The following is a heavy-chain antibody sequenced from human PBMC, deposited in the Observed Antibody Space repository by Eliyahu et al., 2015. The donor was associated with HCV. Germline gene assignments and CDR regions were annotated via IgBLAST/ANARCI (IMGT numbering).Heavy chain of an antibody. D-gene: IGHD3-10*01. CDR2: IYWDDDK. J-gene: IGHJ5*02. Sequence: QITLKESGPTLVKPTQTLTLTCTFSGFSLSTSGVGGVGWIRQPPGKALEWLALIYWDDDKRYSPSLKSRLTITKDTSKNQVVLTMTNMDPVDTATYYCAHTFGELFPSINWFDPWGQGTLVTVSS. CDR1: GFSLSTSGVG. CDR3: AHTFGELFPSINWFDP. V-gene: IGHV2-5*02.